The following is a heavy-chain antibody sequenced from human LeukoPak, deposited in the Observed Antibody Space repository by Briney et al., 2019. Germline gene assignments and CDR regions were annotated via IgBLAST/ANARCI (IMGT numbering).Heavy chain of an antibody. Sequence: SGTLSLTCAVSGGSISSSNWWSWVRQPPGKGLEWIGEIYHSGSTDYNPSLKSRVTISVDKSKNQFSLKLSSVTAADTAVYYCARPYCSSTSCSDAFDIWGQGTMVTVSS. CDR1: GGSISSSNW. CDR2: IYHSGST. CDR3: ARPYCSSTSCSDAFDI. V-gene: IGHV4-4*02. D-gene: IGHD2-2*01. J-gene: IGHJ3*02.